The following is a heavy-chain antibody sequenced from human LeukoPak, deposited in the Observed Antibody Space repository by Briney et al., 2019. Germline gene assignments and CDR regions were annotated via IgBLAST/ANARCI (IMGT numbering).Heavy chain of an antibody. CDR1: GGSISSYY. CDR2: IYISGST. D-gene: IGHD2-2*01. CDR3: ARDSAPCSSTSCYAGFLGY. Sequence: PSEILSLTCTVSGGSISSYYWSWIRQPAGKGLEWIGRIYISGSTNYNPSLKSRVTISVDKSKNQFSLKLRSVTAADTAVYYCARDSAPCSSTSCYAGFLGYWGQGTLVTVSS. V-gene: IGHV4-4*07. J-gene: IGHJ4*02.